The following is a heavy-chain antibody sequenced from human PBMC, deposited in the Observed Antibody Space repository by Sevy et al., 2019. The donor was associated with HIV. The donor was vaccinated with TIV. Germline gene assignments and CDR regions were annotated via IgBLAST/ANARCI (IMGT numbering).Heavy chain of an antibody. Sequence: GGSLRLSCAASGFTFSSYGMHWVRQAPGKGLEWVAVISYDGSNKYYADSVKGRLTISRDNSKNTLYLQMNSLRAEDTAVYYCAKGGHDFWSGYPYYFDYWGQGTLVTVSS. V-gene: IGHV3-30*18. CDR3: AKGGHDFWSGYPYYFDY. J-gene: IGHJ4*02. CDR1: GFTFSSYG. CDR2: ISYDGSNK. D-gene: IGHD3-3*01.